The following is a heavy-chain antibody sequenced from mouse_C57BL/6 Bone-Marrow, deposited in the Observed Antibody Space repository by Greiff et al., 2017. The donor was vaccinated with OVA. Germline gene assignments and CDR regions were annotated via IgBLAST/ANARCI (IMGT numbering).Heavy chain of an antibody. D-gene: IGHD2-5*01. CDR2: ISDGGSYT. V-gene: IGHV5-4*03. CDR1: GFTFSSYA. Sequence: DVMLVESGGGLVKPGGSLKLSCAASGFTFSSYAMSWVRQTPEKRLEWVATISDGGSYTYYPDNVKGRFTISRDNAKNNLYLQMSHLKSEDTAMYYCARNSNYVGPDAMDYWGQGTSVTVSS. CDR3: ARNSNYVGPDAMDY. J-gene: IGHJ4*01.